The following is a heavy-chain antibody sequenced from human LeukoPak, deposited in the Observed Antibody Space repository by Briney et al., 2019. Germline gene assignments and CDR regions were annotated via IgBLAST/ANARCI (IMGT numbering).Heavy chain of an antibody. D-gene: IGHD5-18*01. V-gene: IGHV3-48*03. CDR1: GFSLSSYE. Sequence: GGSLRLSCAASGFSLSSYEMKWVRQAPGEGREWVSYISSSGSTIYYADSVKGRFTIARDNAKNSLYLQMNSLRAEDTAVYYCGRDSGYSYGRGGYYFDYWGQGTLVTVSS. J-gene: IGHJ4*02. CDR3: GRDSGYSYGRGGYYFDY. CDR2: ISSSGSTI.